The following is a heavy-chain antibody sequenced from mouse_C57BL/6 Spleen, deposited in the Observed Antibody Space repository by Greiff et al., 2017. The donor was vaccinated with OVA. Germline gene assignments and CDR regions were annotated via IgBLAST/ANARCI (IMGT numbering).Heavy chain of an antibody. D-gene: IGHD1-1*01. J-gene: IGHJ4*01. CDR1: GYTFTSYW. CDR3: ARGATVVAPYYYAMDY. Sequence: QVQLQQPGAELVMPGASVKLSCKASGYTFTSYWMHWVKQRPGQGLEWIGEIDPSDSYTNYNQKFKGKSTLTVDKSSSTAYMQLSSLTSEDSAVYYGARGATVVAPYYYAMDYWGQGTSVTVSS. CDR2: IDPSDSYT. V-gene: IGHV1-69*01.